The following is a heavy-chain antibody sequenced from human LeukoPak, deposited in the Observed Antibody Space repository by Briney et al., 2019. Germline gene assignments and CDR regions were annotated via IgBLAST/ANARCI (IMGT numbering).Heavy chain of an antibody. J-gene: IGHJ4*02. CDR2: IYHSGST. CDR3: ARDPISSGWNWGNY. CDR1: GYSISSGYY. Sequence: SETLSLTCTVSGYSISSGYYWGWIRQPPGKGLEWIGSIYHSGSTYYNPSLKSRVTISVDTSKNQFSLKLSSVTAADTAVYYCARDPISSGWNWGNYWGQGTLVTVSS. V-gene: IGHV4-38-2*02. D-gene: IGHD6-19*01.